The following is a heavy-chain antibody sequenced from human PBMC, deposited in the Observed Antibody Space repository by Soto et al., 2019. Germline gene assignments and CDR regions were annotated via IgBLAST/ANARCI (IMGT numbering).Heavy chain of an antibody. CDR2: IWYDGSNK. Sequence: PGGSLRLSCAASGFTFSSYGMHWVRQAPGKGLEWVAVIWYDGSNKYYADSVKGRFTISRDNSKNTLYLQMNSLRAEDTAVYYCARDITTGYYYYYYGMDVWGQGTTVTVSS. J-gene: IGHJ6*02. V-gene: IGHV3-33*01. D-gene: IGHD3-22*01. CDR3: ARDITTGYYYYYYGMDV. CDR1: GFTFSSYG.